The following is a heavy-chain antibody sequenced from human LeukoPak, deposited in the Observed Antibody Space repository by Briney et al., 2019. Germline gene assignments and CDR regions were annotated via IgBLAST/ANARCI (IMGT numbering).Heavy chain of an antibody. D-gene: IGHD3-22*01. CDR1: GFTFSSYG. CDR3: ARERGYDSSGYYYF. V-gene: IGHV3-33*01. Sequence: GGSLRLSCAASGFTFSSYGMHWVRQAPGKGLEWVAVIRYDGSNKYYADSVKGRFTISRDNSKNTLYLQMNSLRAEDTAVYYCARERGYDSSGYYYFWGQGTLVTVSS. CDR2: IRYDGSNK. J-gene: IGHJ4*02.